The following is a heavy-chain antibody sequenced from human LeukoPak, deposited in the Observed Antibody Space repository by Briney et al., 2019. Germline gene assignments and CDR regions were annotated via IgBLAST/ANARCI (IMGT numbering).Heavy chain of an antibody. V-gene: IGHV3-21*01. CDR3: VRTHSSGYYYFDS. Sequence: GGSLRLSCAASGFTFSSYSMNWVRQVPGKGLEWVSSISSSSSYIYYADSVKGRFTISRDNAKNTLYLQMNSLRVEDTAVYYCVRTHSSGYYYFDSWGQGTLVTVSS. CDR2: ISSSSSYI. CDR1: GFTFSSYS. J-gene: IGHJ4*02. D-gene: IGHD3-22*01.